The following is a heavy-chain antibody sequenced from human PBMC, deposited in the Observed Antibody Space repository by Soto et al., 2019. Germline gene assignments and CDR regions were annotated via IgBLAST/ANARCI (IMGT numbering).Heavy chain of an antibody. J-gene: IGHJ4*02. CDR2: INPHGGST. V-gene: IGHV1-46*01. CDR3: ARGAFYDRSVYYGNFVY. Sequence: GASVKVSCKASGYTLTDYFMYWVRQAPGQGLEWMGVINPHGGSTTYAQSFQGRVSMTRDTSTSTLYMELRSLRSGDTAVYFCARGAFYDRSVYYGNFVYWGQGTQVTVSS. CDR1: GYTLTDYF. D-gene: IGHD3-22*01.